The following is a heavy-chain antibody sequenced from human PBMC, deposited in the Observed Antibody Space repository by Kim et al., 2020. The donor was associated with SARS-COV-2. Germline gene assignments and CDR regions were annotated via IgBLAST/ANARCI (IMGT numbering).Heavy chain of an antibody. D-gene: IGHD2-2*01. V-gene: IGHV3-73*01. CDR2: IRSKAKSYAT. Sequence: GGSLRLSCVASGFTFSGSAIHWVRQTSGKGLEWVGRIRSKAKSYATAYAASVKGRFTIFRDDSKNMAYLQMNSPKIEDSAVYYCTRLGGYCSSTTCYRNFWGQGTLVTVSS. J-gene: IGHJ4*02. CDR3: TRLGGYCSSTTCYRNF. CDR1: GFTFSGSA.